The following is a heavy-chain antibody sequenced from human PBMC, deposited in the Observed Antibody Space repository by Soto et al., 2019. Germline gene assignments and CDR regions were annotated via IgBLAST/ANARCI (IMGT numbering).Heavy chain of an antibody. D-gene: IGHD2-2*01. CDR3: ARVRNIVVVPAVMGYGWFDP. CDR1: GDSINSRSYY. V-gene: IGHV4-61*01. CDR2: IYYSGST. Sequence: PSETLSLTCTVTGDSINSRSYYWSWIRQPPGKGLEWIGYIYYSGSTNYNPSLKSRVTISVDTSKNQFSLKLSSVTAAETAVYYCARVRNIVVVPAVMGYGWFDPWGQGTLVTVSS. J-gene: IGHJ5*02.